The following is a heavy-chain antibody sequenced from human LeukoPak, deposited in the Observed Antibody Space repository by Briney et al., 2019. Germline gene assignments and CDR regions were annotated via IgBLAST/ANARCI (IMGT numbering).Heavy chain of an antibody. Sequence: GGSLRLSCAASGFTFSDYYIDWVRQAPGKGLEWVAVISYDGSNKYYADSVKGRFTISRDNAKNTLYLQMKSLRVEDTAIYYCAKSHRGSCSSTTCYGEEDYWGQGTLVTVSS. V-gene: IGHV3-30*18. CDR3: AKSHRGSCSSTTCYGEEDY. D-gene: IGHD2-2*01. CDR1: GFTFSDYY. CDR2: ISYDGSNK. J-gene: IGHJ4*02.